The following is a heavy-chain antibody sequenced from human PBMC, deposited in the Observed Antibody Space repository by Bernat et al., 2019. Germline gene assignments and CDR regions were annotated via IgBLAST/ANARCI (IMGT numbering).Heavy chain of an antibody. CDR3: ATPWRDTYYYGSSGYYGWDAFDS. V-gene: IGHV4-39*01. D-gene: IGHD3-22*01. J-gene: IGHJ3*02. Sequence: QLQLQQSGPGLVKPSETLSLTCTVSAGSISSNNYFWGWIREPPGTGLEWIGRVYSSGCTYYNPSLKGRVTISVDTSKNQFCLKLSSVTAADTAVYYGATPWRDTYYYGSSGYYGWDAFDSWGQGTMVTVSS. CDR1: AGSISSNNYF. CDR2: VYSSGCT.